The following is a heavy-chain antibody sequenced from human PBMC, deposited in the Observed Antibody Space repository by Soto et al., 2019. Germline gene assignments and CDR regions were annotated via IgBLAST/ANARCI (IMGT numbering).Heavy chain of an antibody. CDR3: ARGTYYYDSSGYYLGNDAFDI. CDR1: GYTFTSYA. V-gene: IGHV1-3*01. D-gene: IGHD3-22*01. J-gene: IGHJ3*02. Sequence: ASVKVSCKASGYTFTSYAMHWVRQAPGQRLGWMGWINAGNGNTKYSQKFQGRVTITRDTSASTAYMELSSLRSEDTAVYYCARGTYYYDSSGYYLGNDAFDIWGQGTMVTVSS. CDR2: INAGNGNT.